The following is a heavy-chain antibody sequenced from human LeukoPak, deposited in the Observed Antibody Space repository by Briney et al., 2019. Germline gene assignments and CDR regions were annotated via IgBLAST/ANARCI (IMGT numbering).Heavy chain of an antibody. D-gene: IGHD5-12*01. CDR3: ARRNSGYEYWFDP. Sequence: SVKVSCKASGGTFSSYAISWVRQAPGQGLEWMGGIIPIFGTANYAQKFQGRVTITADESTSTAYMELSSLRSEDTAVYYRARRNSGYEYWFDPWGQGTLVTVSS. V-gene: IGHV1-69*13. J-gene: IGHJ5*02. CDR1: GGTFSSYA. CDR2: IIPIFGTA.